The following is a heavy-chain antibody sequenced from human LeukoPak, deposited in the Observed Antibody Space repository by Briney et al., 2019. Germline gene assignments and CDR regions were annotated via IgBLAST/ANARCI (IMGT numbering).Heavy chain of an antibody. CDR1: GFTFSSYW. CDR2: IKQDGSEK. CDR3: ARALAHYDSSGYFDY. V-gene: IGHV3-7*01. Sequence: GGSLRLSCAASGFTFSSYWMSWVRQAPGKGLEWVANIKQDGSEKYYVDSVKGRFTISRDNAKNSLYLQMNSLRAGDTAVYYCARALAHYDSSGYFDYWGQGTLVTVSS. J-gene: IGHJ4*02. D-gene: IGHD3-22*01.